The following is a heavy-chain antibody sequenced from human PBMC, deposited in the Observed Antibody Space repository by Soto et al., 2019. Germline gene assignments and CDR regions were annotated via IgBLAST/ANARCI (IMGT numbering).Heavy chain of an antibody. D-gene: IGHD2-15*01. J-gene: IGHJ3*02. Sequence: SETLSLTCTVSGGSISSYYWSWIRQPPGKGLEWIGYIYYSGSTNYNPSLKSRVTISVDTSKNQFSLKLSSVTAADTAVYYCAREWGDTLGSKDAFDIWGQGTMVTVSS. CDR1: GGSISSYY. V-gene: IGHV4-59*01. CDR2: IYYSGST. CDR3: AREWGDTLGSKDAFDI.